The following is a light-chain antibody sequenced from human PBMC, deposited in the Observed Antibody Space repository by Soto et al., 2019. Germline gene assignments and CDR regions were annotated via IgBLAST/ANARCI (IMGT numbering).Light chain of an antibody. CDR1: QTIRGL. CDR3: QQHHNWPIT. Sequence: EIVLTQSPATLSLSPGERATLSCRTSQTIRGLLNWYQQRPGQAPRLLIYDTSNRATDIPARFSGSGSGTDFFLTISSLDPEDFGVYFCQQHHNWPITFGQGTRLDIK. CDR2: DTS. V-gene: IGKV3-11*01. J-gene: IGKJ5*01.